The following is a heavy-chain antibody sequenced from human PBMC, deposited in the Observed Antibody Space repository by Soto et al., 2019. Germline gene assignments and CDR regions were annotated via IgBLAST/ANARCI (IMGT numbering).Heavy chain of an antibody. J-gene: IGHJ6*02. CDR1: GYTFTSYY. V-gene: IGHV1-46*01. Sequence: ASVKVSCKASGYTFTSYYMHWVRQAPGQGLEWMGIINPSGGSTSYAQKFQGRVTMTRDTSTSTVYMELSSLRSEDTAVYYCASVRDSSRWYERGGGYYYGMDVWGQGTTVTVSS. D-gene: IGHD6-13*01. CDR3: ASVRDSSRWYERGGGYYYGMDV. CDR2: INPSGGST.